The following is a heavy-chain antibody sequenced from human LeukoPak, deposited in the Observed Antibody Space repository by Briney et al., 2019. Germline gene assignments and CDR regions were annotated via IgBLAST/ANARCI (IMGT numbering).Heavy chain of an antibody. CDR3: ARVQGEARPIDY. J-gene: IGHJ4*02. Sequence: PSETLSLTCTVSGGSISSYYWSWIRQPPGKGLEWIGYIYYSGSTYYNPSLKSRVTISVDTSKNQFSLKLSSVTAADTAVYYCARVQGEARPIDYWGQGTLVTVSS. CDR1: GGSISSYY. CDR2: IYYSGST. V-gene: IGHV4-59*08. D-gene: IGHD6-6*01.